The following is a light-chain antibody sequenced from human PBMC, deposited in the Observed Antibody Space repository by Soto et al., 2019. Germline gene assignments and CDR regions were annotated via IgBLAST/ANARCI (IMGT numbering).Light chain of an antibody. V-gene: IGLV2-14*01. CDR2: EVS. CDR1: SSDIGGYNF. Sequence: QSALTQPASVSRSPGQSITISCTGTSSDIGGYNFVSWYQQHPGKAPKLILFEVSNRPSGVSNRFSGSKSGNTASLTISGLQAEDEADYYCGSFTTTTTLYAFGTGTKVTVL. J-gene: IGLJ1*01. CDR3: GSFTTTTTLYA.